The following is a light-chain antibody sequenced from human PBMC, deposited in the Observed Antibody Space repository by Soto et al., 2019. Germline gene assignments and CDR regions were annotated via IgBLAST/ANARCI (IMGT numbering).Light chain of an antibody. CDR1: NNDVGAYDL. Sequence: QSALTQPASVSGSAGQSITISCTGTNNDVGAYDLVSWYRQSPGKVPKLLIYNVSNRPSGVSDRFSGSKSGNTASLTISGLQAEDESHYFCSSCTSGSVYVFGTGTKLTVL. CDR2: NVS. CDR3: SSCTSGSVYV. V-gene: IGLV2-14*01. J-gene: IGLJ1*01.